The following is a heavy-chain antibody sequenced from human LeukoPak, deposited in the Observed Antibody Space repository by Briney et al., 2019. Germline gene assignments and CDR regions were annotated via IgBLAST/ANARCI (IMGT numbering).Heavy chain of an antibody. CDR2: NSGNGGSA. V-gene: IGHV3-23*01. CDR3: AKHSGGSCYSNFDK. CDR1: GFTFSNYA. D-gene: IGHD4-23*01. Sequence: GGSLRLSCAVSGFTFSNYAMSWVRQAPGKGLEWVSVNSGNGGSAYSADSVKGRFTTSRDTSKNTLYLQISSLRAEDTALYYCAKHSGGSCYSNFDKWGQGILVTVSS. J-gene: IGHJ4*02.